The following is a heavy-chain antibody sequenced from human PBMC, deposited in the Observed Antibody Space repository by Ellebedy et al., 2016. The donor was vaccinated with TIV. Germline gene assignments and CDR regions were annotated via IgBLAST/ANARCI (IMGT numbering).Heavy chain of an antibody. V-gene: IGHV4-38-2*02. J-gene: IGHJ4*02. CDR3: ARGGTEAFDY. CDR1: RSSTSSGSS. Sequence: MPSETLSLACSVSRSSTSSGSSWGWIRQPPGRGLEWIGSMFHGGSTNYNPSLKIRVTISVDTSTTQFSLRLNSVTAADTALYYCARGGTEAFDYWGQGTLVTVSS. CDR2: MFHGGST.